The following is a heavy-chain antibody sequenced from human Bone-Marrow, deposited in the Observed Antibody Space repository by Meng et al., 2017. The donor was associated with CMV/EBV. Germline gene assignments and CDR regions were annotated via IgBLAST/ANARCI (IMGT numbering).Heavy chain of an antibody. V-gene: IGHV1-46*01. CDR2: INPSGGST. CDR3: ARDCSSTSCYETDYYYYGMDV. D-gene: IGHD2-2*01. CDR1: GYTFTSYY. Sequence: ASVKVSCKASGYTFTSYYMHWVRQFPGQGLEWMGIINPSGGSTSYAQKFQGRVTMTRDTSTSTVYMELSSLRSEDTAVYYCARDCSSTSCYETDYYYYGMDVWGQGTTVTVSS. J-gene: IGHJ6*02.